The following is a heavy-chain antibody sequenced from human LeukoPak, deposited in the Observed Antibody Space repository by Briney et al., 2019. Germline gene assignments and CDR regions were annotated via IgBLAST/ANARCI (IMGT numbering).Heavy chain of an antibody. CDR2: INWNGGST. D-gene: IGHD5-18*01. CDR3: ARNTAMVTPYYYYYMDV. J-gene: IGHJ6*03. V-gene: IGHV3-20*04. Sequence: PGGSLRLSCAASGFTFDDYGMSWVRQAPGKGLEGVSGINWNGGSTGYADSVKGRFTISRDNAKNSLYLQMNSLRAEDTALYYCARNTAMVTPYYYYYMDVWGKGTTVTVSS. CDR1: GFTFDDYG.